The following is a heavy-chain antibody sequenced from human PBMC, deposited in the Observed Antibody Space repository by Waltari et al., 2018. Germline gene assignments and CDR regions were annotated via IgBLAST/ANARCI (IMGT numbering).Heavy chain of an antibody. CDR3: ARDCSSTSCYRYYYYGMDV. Sequence: QVQLVQSGAEVKKPGASVKVSCKASGYPFPSYAMHWVRRAPGQRLEWMGWINAGNGNTKYSQKFQGRVTITRDTSASTAYMELSSLRSEDTAVYYCARDCSSTSCYRYYYYGMDVWGQGTTVTVSS. V-gene: IGHV1-3*01. CDR2: INAGNGNT. J-gene: IGHJ6*02. CDR1: GYPFPSYA. D-gene: IGHD2-2*01.